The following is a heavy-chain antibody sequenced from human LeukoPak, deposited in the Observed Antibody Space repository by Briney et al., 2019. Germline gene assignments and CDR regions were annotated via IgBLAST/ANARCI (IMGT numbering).Heavy chain of an antibody. V-gene: IGHV3-74*01. CDR2: ISSDGSST. D-gene: IGHD3-10*01. CDR1: GFTFSSYW. Sequence: GGSLRLSCTASGFTFSSYWMHWVRQAPGKGLVWVSRISSDGSSTSYADSVKGRFTISRDNAKSMLYLQMNSLRVEDTAVYYCATGSGHGFDIWGQGTMVSVSS. CDR3: ATGSGHGFDI. J-gene: IGHJ3*02.